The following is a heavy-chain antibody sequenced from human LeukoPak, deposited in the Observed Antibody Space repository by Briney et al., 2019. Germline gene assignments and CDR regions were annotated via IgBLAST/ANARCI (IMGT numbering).Heavy chain of an antibody. J-gene: IGHJ4*02. V-gene: IGHV3-23*01. Sequence: GGSLRLSCAASGFPFSSYAMSWVRQAPGKGLEWPSTISGAGDDTYHADSVKGRFTLSRDNSKNTLYLQMNSLRADDAAIYYCAKGVGSSSVYFFDYWGQGTLVTVSS. CDR1: GFPFSSYA. D-gene: IGHD3-3*01. CDR3: AKGVGSSSVYFFDY. CDR2: ISGAGDDT.